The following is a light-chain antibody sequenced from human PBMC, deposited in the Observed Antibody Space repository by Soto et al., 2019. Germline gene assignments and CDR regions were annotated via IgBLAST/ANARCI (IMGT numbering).Light chain of an antibody. CDR2: TLS. Sequence: DIVMTHTPLSLPVTPGAPSSISCGAIDILFDSYDGTTYLDWYLQKPGQSPQLLIYTLSYRASGVPDRFSGSGSGTDFTLKISRVEAEDVGVYYCMQRKEFPVTFGGGTKVDIK. V-gene: IGKV2-40*01. CDR3: MQRKEFPVT. J-gene: IGKJ4*01. CDR1: DILFDSYDGTTY.